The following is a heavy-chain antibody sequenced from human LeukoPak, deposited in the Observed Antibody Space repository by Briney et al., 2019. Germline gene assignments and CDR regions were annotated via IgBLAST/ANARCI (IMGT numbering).Heavy chain of an antibody. CDR2: IYSGGST. V-gene: IGHV3-53*01. Sequence: GGSLSLSCAASGFTVSSNYMSWVRQAPGKGLEWVSDIYSGGSTYYADSVKGRFTISRDNSKNTLYLQMNSLRAEDTAVYYCATRCSDGSCYYLHAEYFQHWGQGTLVTVSS. CDR1: GFTVSSNY. CDR3: ATRCSDGSCYYLHAEYFQH. D-gene: IGHD2-15*01. J-gene: IGHJ1*01.